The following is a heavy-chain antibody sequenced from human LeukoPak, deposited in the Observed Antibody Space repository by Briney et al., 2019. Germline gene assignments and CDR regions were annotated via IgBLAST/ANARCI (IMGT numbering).Heavy chain of an antibody. CDR1: GGSISSYY. D-gene: IGHD2-15*01. CDR3: ARDRSGPNAFDI. J-gene: IGHJ3*02. V-gene: IGHV4-59*01. Sequence: SETLSLTCTVSGGSISSYYWSWIRQPPGKGLEYIGYIYYSGSTNYNPSLKSRVTISVDTSKNQFSLKLSSVTAADTAVYYCARDRSGPNAFDIWGQGTMVTVSS. CDR2: IYYSGST.